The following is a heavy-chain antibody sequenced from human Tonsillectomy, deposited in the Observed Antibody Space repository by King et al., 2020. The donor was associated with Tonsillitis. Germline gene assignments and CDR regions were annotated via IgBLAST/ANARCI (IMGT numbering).Heavy chain of an antibody. CDR1: EGTFSSYA. V-gene: IGHV1-69*04. D-gene: IGHD3-22*01. Sequence: QLVQSGAEVKKPGSSVKVSCKASEGTFSSYAISWVRQAPGQGLEWMGRIIPILGKANYAQKFQGRVTITADKSTSTAYMELSSLRSEDTAVYYCARDNVLSYDSSGYYGSWGQGTLVTVSS. CDR2: IIPILGKA. CDR3: ARDNVLSYDSSGYYGS. J-gene: IGHJ4*02.